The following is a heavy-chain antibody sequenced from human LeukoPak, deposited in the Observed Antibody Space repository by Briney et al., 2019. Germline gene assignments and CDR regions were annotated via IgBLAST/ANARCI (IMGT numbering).Heavy chain of an antibody. D-gene: IGHD1-1*01. J-gene: IGHJ5*02. CDR3: ARGRTGTAWNWFDP. CDR2: ISSSSSTI. Sequence: GGSLRLSCAASGFTFSSYSMNWVRQAPGKGLEWVSYISSSSSTIYYADSVKGRFTISRDNAKNSLYLQMNSLRAEDTAVYYCARGRTGTAWNWFDPWGQGTLVTVSS. CDR1: GFTFSSYS. V-gene: IGHV3-48*01.